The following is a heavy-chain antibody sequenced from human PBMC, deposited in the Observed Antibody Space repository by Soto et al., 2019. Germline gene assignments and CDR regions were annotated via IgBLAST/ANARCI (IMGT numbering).Heavy chain of an antibody. CDR1: GCTFSNCA. D-gene: IGHD1-26*01. J-gene: IGHJ4*02. CDR3: AKGIEGAWEPNDY. V-gene: IGHV3-23*01. Sequence: EVQLLESGGGVVQPGGSLRLSCAASGCTFSNCAMKWVRQAPGKGLEWVSDISRAGSNIYYADSVKGRFTITRDNSKNTLYLQTNSLRAEDKAVYYCAKGIEGAWEPNDYWGQGTLVTVSS. CDR2: ISRAGSNI.